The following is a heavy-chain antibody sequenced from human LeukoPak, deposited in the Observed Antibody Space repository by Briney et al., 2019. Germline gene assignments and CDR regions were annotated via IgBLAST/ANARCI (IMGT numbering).Heavy chain of an antibody. J-gene: IGHJ5*02. CDR1: GYTFTSYG. CDR3: ARAPPLLWFGELLYGWFDP. Sequence: ASVKVSCKASGYTFTSYGISWVRQAPGQGLEWMGWISAYNGNTNYAQKLQGRVTMTTDTSTSTAYTELRSLRSDDTAVYYCARAPPLLWFGELLYGWFDPWGQGTLVTVSS. D-gene: IGHD3-10*01. V-gene: IGHV1-18*01. CDR2: ISAYNGNT.